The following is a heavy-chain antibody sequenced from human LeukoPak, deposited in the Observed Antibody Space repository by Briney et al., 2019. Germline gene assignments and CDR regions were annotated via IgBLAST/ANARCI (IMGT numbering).Heavy chain of an antibody. Sequence: ASVKVSCKAPGGTFSSYAISWVRQAPGQGLEWMGRIIPIFGIANYAQKFQGRVTITADKSTSTAYMELSSLRSEDTAVYYCASGGTTVTLNWFDPWGQGTLVTVSS. CDR3: ASGGTTVTLNWFDP. D-gene: IGHD4-17*01. CDR2: IIPIFGIA. V-gene: IGHV1-69*04. CDR1: GGTFSSYA. J-gene: IGHJ5*02.